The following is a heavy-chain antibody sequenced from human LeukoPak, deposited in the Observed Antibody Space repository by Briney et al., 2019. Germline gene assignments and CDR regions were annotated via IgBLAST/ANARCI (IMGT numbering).Heavy chain of an antibody. Sequence: ASVKVSCKASGYTFTGYYMHWVRQAPGQGLEWMGWINPNSAGTTYAQKFQGSVTMTKDTSISTAYMELSRLRSDDTAVYYCARDFTQNYFDTSGYPGDYWGQGTLVTVSS. CDR2: INPNSAGT. CDR1: GYTFTGYY. CDR3: ARDFTQNYFDTSGYPGDY. J-gene: IGHJ4*02. D-gene: IGHD3-22*01. V-gene: IGHV1-2*02.